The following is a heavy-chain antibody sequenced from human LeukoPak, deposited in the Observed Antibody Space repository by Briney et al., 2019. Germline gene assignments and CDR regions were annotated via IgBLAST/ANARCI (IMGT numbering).Heavy chain of an antibody. D-gene: IGHD3-16*01. CDR3: AKNLGPFDV. CDR2: IADAGT. J-gene: IGHJ3*01. Sequence: GGSLRLSCAASGYTFNKFAMTWVRQAPGKGLEWVSTIADAGTYYADSVKGRFIISRDNSKNMLYLQVSSLRADDTAMYCCAKNLGPFDVRGQGTMVTVSS. CDR1: GYTFNKFA. V-gene: IGHV3-23*01.